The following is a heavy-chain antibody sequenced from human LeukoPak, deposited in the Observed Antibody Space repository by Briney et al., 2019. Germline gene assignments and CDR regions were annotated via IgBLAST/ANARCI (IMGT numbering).Heavy chain of an antibody. CDR2: ISGDGSTT. CDR1: GFTFSSYW. D-gene: IGHD3-9*01. J-gene: IGHJ4*02. V-gene: IGHV3-74*01. Sequence: PGGSLRLSCAASGFTFSSYWMHCVRQAPGMGLVWVSRISGDGSTTSYADSVKGRFTISRDNAKNTLYLQMNSLRAEDTAVYYCARLDILTGNYYYFNFWGQGTLVTVSS. CDR3: ARLDILTGNYYYFNF.